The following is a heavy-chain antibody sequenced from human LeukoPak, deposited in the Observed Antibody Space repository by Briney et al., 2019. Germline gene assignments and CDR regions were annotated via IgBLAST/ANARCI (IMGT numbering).Heavy chain of an antibody. CDR2: INHSGGT. Sequence: SETLSLTCAVYGGSFSGYYWSWIRQPPGKGLEWIGEINHSGGTNYNPSLKSRVTISVDTSKNQFSLKLSSVTAADTAVYYCARGANSYSSSWYRYYFDYWGQGTLVTVSS. V-gene: IGHV4-34*01. D-gene: IGHD6-13*01. J-gene: IGHJ4*02. CDR3: ARGANSYSSSWYRYYFDY. CDR1: GGSFSGYY.